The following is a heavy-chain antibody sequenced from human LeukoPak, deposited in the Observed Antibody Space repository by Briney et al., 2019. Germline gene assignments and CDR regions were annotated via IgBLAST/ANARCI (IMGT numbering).Heavy chain of an antibody. CDR3: ARHLGGYTHFDY. V-gene: IGHV5-10-1*01. Sequence: GEYLKISCKGSGYSFTSYWITWVRQMPGKGLECVGKIDPSDSYTNYSPSFQGHVTISADKSINTAYLQWSSLKASDTAIYYCARHLGGYTHFDYWGQGTLVTVSS. J-gene: IGHJ4*02. CDR1: GYSFTSYW. D-gene: IGHD3-22*01. CDR2: IDPSDSYT.